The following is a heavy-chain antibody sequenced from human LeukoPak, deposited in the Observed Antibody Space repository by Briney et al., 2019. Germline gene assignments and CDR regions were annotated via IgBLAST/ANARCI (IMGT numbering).Heavy chain of an antibody. Sequence: GGSLRLSCAASGFTFSNFWMDWVRQAPGKGLEWVANIIQDGSERYYVDSVKGRFTISRDNAKNSLYLQMNSLRAEDTAVYYCARDRDWYTFDSWGQGVLVTVSS. CDR3: ARDRDWYTFDS. CDR1: GFTFSNFW. J-gene: IGHJ4*02. D-gene: IGHD1-1*01. V-gene: IGHV3-7*01. CDR2: IIQDGSER.